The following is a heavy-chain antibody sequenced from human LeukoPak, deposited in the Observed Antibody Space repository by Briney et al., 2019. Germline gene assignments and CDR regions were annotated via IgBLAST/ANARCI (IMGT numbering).Heavy chain of an antibody. CDR3: AKDTGRGYSSSWYGGAFDY. CDR2: ISYDGSNK. Sequence: PGRSLRLSCAASGFTFSSYGMHWVRQAPGKGLEWVAVISYDGSNKYYADSVKGRFTISRDNSKNTLYLQMNSLRAEDTAVYYCAKDTGRGYSSSWYGGAFDYWGQGTLVTVSS. CDR1: GFTFSSYG. D-gene: IGHD6-13*01. J-gene: IGHJ4*02. V-gene: IGHV3-30*18.